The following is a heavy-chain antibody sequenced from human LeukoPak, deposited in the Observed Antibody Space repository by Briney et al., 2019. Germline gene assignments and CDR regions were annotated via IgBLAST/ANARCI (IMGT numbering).Heavy chain of an antibody. CDR3: AAESSAWSAFDI. V-gene: IGHV3-74*01. CDR1: GLTFSSHW. Sequence: GGSLRLSCAASGLTFSSHWMFWDRQAPGKGLVWVSQTDRDGKTTGYADSVKGRFTISRDNAKNTLYLQMNSLRAEDTAVYYCAAESSAWSAFDIWGQGTMVTVSA. CDR2: TDRDGKTT. D-gene: IGHD6-19*01. J-gene: IGHJ3*02.